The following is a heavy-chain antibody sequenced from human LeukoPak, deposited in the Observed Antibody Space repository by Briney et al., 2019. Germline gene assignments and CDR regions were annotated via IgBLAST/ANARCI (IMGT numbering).Heavy chain of an antibody. V-gene: IGHV4-59*01. D-gene: IGHD5-12*01. J-gene: IGHJ6*02. CDR3: AREKGSGYGYGMDV. CDR1: GGSISSYY. Sequence: PSETLSLTCTVSGGSISSYYWSWIRQPPGKGLEWIGWIYYTGSTRYNPSLNSRVTISLDTSKIQFSLTLTSVTAADTALYYCAREKGSGYGYGMDVWGQGTTVTVSS. CDR2: IYYTGST.